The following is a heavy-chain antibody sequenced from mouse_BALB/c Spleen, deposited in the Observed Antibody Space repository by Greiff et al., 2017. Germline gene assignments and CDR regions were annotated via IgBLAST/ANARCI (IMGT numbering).Heavy chain of an antibody. V-gene: IGHV5-6*01. CDR2: ISSGGSYT. CDR3: ARHDSSGSDY. CDR1: GFTFSSYG. Sequence: EVKLVESGGDLVKPGGSLKLSCAASGFTFSSYGMSWVRQTPDKRLEWVATISSGGSYTYYPDSVKGRFTISRDNAKNTLYLQMSSLKSEDTAMYYCARHDSSGSDYWGQGTTLTVSS. J-gene: IGHJ2*01. D-gene: IGHD3-2*01.